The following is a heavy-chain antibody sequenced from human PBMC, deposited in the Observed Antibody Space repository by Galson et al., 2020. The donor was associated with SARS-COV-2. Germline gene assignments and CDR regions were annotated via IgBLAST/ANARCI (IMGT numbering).Heavy chain of an antibody. V-gene: IGHV1-2*02. CDR3: AKGLKLPGGWLHRDTFDL. CDR1: GYAFTGYY. D-gene: IGHD5-12*01. Sequence: GESLKISCKTSGYAFTGYYIHWVRQAPGQGLEWMGWINPDSGGTHFAQKFQGRVTVTRDTSITTAYMELTRLRSDDTAIYYCAKGLKLPGGWLHRDTFDLWGQGTMVTVSS. CDR2: INPDSGGT. J-gene: IGHJ3*01.